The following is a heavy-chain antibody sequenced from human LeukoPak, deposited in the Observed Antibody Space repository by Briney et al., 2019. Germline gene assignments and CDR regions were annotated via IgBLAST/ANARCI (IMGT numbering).Heavy chain of an antibody. CDR3: ARDFDCSGGSCHYYFDY. CDR2: IIPIFGTA. J-gene: IGHJ4*02. Sequence: SVKVSCKASGGTFSSYTISWVRQAPGQGLEWMGRIIPIFGTANYAQKFQGRVTITTDESTSTAYMELSSLRSEDTAVYYCARDFDCSGGSCHYYFDYWGQGTLVTVSS. V-gene: IGHV1-69*05. CDR1: GGTFSSYT. D-gene: IGHD2-15*01.